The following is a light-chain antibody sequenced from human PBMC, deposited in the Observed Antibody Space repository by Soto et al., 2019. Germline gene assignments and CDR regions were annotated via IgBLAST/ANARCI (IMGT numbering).Light chain of an antibody. CDR2: DVS. CDR1: SSDIGAYNY. Sequence: QSALPQPLSVSGSPGQSVTISCTGTSSDIGAYNYVSWYQQHPGKAPKLMIYDVSKRPSGVPDRFSGSKSGNTASLTISGLQADDEADYYCCLFAVTYTVFGGGTQLTVL. J-gene: IGLJ3*02. CDR3: CLFAVTYTV. V-gene: IGLV2-11*01.